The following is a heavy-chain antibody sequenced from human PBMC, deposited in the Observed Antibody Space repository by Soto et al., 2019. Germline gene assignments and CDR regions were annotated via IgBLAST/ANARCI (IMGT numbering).Heavy chain of an antibody. Sequence: ASVKGSCKASGYTFTSYYIHWVRKASGQGLEWMGIMNPDGDYTHYAEKFQGRVTMTRDTSTSTAYMELSSLRSEDTAVYYCAREGYRYTDFDYWGQGTLVTVSS. D-gene: IGHD3-16*02. CDR3: AREGYRYTDFDY. CDR2: MNPDGDYT. V-gene: IGHV1-46*01. CDR1: GYTFTSYY. J-gene: IGHJ4*02.